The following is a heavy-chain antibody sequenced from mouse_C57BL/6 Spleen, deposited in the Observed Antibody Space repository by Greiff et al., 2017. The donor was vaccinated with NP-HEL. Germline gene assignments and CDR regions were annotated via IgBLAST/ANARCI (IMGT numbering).Heavy chain of an antibody. CDR1: GYTFTSYW. Sequence: QVQLQQPGAELVKPGASVKLSCKASGYTFTSYWMQWVKQRPGQGLEWIGEIDPSDSYTNYNHKFKGKATLTVDTSSSTAYMQLSSLTSEDSAVYYCARCLGGVTTGFAYWGQGTLVTVSA. D-gene: IGHD2-2*01. CDR2: IDPSDSYT. J-gene: IGHJ3*01. CDR3: ARCLGGVTTGFAY. V-gene: IGHV1-50*01.